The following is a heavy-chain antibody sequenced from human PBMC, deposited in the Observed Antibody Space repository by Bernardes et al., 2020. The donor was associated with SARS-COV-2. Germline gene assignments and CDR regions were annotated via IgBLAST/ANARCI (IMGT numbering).Heavy chain of an antibody. CDR3: ATLRTGYHCSDGECYESYYGLDF. CDR2: FDPEDGEI. CDR1: GYSLPKLS. D-gene: IGHD2-21*01. Sequence: ASVKVSCKVSGYSLPKLSMHWVRQAPGKGLEWMGGFDPEDGEITYAQKFQGRVSMTEDTSTDTAYMELSSLRSEDTAVYYCATLRTGYHCSDGECYESYYGLDFWGQGTTVTVSS. V-gene: IGHV1-24*01. J-gene: IGHJ6*02.